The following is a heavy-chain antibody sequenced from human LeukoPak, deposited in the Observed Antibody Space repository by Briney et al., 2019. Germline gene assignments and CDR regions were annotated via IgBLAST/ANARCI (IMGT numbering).Heavy chain of an antibody. V-gene: IGHV3-21*01. Sequence: GGSLRLSCAASGFTFSSYSMNWVRQAPGKGLEWVSSISSSSSYIYYADPVKGRFTISRDNAKNSLYLQMSSLRAEDTAVYYCARDFEVWVAVAYFDYWGQGTLVTVSS. D-gene: IGHD6-19*01. CDR2: ISSSSSYI. CDR1: GFTFSSYS. CDR3: ARDFEVWVAVAYFDY. J-gene: IGHJ4*02.